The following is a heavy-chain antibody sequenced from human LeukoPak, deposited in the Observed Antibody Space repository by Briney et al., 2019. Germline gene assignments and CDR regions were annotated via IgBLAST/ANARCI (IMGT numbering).Heavy chain of an antibody. D-gene: IGHD5-18*01. CDR1: AGSISSSSYY. CDR3: ARGYNYGSGRVYYYSYMDV. V-gene: IGHV4-39*01. Sequence: SSETPSLTCTVSAGSISSSSYYWGWIRQPPGKGLEWIGSIYYSGSTYYSPSLKSRVTISVDTSKNQFSLKLSSVTAADTAVYYCARGYNYGSGRVYYYSYMDVWGKGTTVTVSS. J-gene: IGHJ6*03. CDR2: IYYSGST.